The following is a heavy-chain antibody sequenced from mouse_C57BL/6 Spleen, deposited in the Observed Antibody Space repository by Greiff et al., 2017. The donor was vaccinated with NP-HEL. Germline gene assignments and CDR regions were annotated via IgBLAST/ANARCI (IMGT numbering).Heavy chain of an antibody. Sequence: EVQLQQSGPELVKPGASVKMSCKASGYTFTDYNMHWVKQSHGKSLEWIGYINPNNGGTSYNQKFKGKATLTVNTSSSTAYMELRSLTSEDSAVYYCAGGNHGRFAYWGQGTLVTVSA. J-gene: IGHJ3*01. CDR3: AGGNHGRFAY. CDR2: INPNNGGT. D-gene: IGHD2-1*01. CDR1: GYTFTDYN. V-gene: IGHV1-22*01.